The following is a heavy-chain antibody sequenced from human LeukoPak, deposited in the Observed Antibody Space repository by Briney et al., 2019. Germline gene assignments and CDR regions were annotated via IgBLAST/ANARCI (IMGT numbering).Heavy chain of an antibody. J-gene: IGHJ5*02. CDR2: VYYTGST. CDR1: GPSVTSGGFY. CDR3: ARHSGSGSLSRPFDP. V-gene: IGHV4-39*01. Sequence: PSETLSLTYSVSGPSVTSGGFYWGWLRQPPGKGLEWIATVYYTGSTYYNPSLKSRVTISIDTSKNQFSLSLRSLIAADTAVYYCARHSGSGSLSRPFDPWGQGTLV. D-gene: IGHD3-10*01.